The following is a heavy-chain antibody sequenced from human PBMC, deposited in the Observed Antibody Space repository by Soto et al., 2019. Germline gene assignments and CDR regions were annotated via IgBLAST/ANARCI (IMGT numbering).Heavy chain of an antibody. CDR1: GYTFTSYD. V-gene: IGHV1-8*02. CDR2: MNPDSGNT. Sequence: QVQLVQSGAEVKKPGASVKVACKAVGYTFTSYDFNWVRQATGQGLEWMGWMNPDSGNTGYAQKFQGRVTMTRNTSISTVYMELRSLRSEDTAVYYCASDLYNSGCYNWGQGTLVTVSS. CDR3: ASDLYNSGCYN. J-gene: IGHJ4*02. D-gene: IGHD6-19*01.